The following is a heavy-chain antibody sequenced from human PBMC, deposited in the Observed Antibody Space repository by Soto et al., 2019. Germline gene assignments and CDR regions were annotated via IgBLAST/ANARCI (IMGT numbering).Heavy chain of an antibody. CDR3: AATGGHYFGLDV. V-gene: IGHV1-18*01. D-gene: IGHD2-8*02. CDR1: DHTFTYYG. CDR2: ISGYNGNT. Sequence: QVQLLQSGGEVKKPGASVKVSCNSSDHTFTYYGINWVRRAPGQWLEWMGWISGYNGNTKYAQKFQDRVTMSADTRSRTAYMEMRSLTSDDTAVSFCAATGGHYFGLDVWGQGTPVTVSS. J-gene: IGHJ6*02.